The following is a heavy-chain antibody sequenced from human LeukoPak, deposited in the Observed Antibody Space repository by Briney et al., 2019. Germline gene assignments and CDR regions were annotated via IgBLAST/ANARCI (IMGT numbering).Heavy chain of an antibody. CDR1: GFTFSNAW. D-gene: IGHD3-9*01. J-gene: IGHJ4*02. Sequence: GGALRLSCAASGFTFSNAWMSGVLPAPRKWLEWVGRIKSKTDGGTTDYAAPVKGRFTISRDDSKNTLYLQMNSLKTEDTAVYYCTTGILTGYYKRAADYWGQGTLVTVSS. CDR2: IKSKTDGGTT. CDR3: TTGILTGYYKRAADY. V-gene: IGHV3-15*01.